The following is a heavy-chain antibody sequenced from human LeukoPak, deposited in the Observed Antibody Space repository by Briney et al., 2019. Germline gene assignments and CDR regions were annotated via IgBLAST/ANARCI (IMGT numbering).Heavy chain of an antibody. CDR3: ARGDVTGYSSSWLY. J-gene: IGHJ4*02. Sequence: ASVKVSCKASGYTFTGYYMHWVRQAPGQGLEWMGWINPNSGGTNYAQKFQGRVTITADESTSTAYMELSSLRSEDTAVYYCARGDVTGYSSSWLYWGQGTLVTVSS. D-gene: IGHD6-13*01. V-gene: IGHV1-2*02. CDR2: INPNSGGT. CDR1: GYTFTGYY.